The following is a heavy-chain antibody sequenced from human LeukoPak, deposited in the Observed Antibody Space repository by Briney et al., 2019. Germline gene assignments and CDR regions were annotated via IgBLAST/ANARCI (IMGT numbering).Heavy chain of an antibody. CDR1: GFTFSSYW. J-gene: IGHJ6*03. D-gene: IGHD4-11*01. Sequence: GGSLRLSCAASGFTFSSYWMSWVRQAPGKGLEWVANIKQDGSEKYYVDSVKGRFTISRDNAKNSLYLQMNSLRAEDTAVYYCARGYSNYPPGWYYMDVWGKGTTVTVSS. V-gene: IGHV3-7*01. CDR2: IKQDGSEK. CDR3: ARGYSNYPPGWYYMDV.